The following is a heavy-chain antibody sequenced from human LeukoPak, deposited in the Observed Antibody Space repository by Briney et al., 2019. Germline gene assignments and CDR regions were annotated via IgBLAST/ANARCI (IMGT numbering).Heavy chain of an antibody. CDR3: SSQPAVLDLDC. D-gene: IGHD2-2*01. J-gene: IGHJ4*02. Sequence: PGGSLRLSCAASGFAFSSYWRTWVRQAQGKGLEWVANIKPDGSGKNYVDSVKGRFTISRDNAKNSLYLQMKGLRVEDTAVYYCSSQPAVLDLDCWGQGTLVTVSS. CDR2: IKPDGSGK. V-gene: IGHV3-7*01. CDR1: GFAFSSYW.